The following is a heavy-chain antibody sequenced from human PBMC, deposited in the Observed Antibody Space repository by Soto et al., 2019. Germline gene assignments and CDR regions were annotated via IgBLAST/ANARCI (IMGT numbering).Heavy chain of an antibody. D-gene: IGHD4-17*01. Sequence: PGGSLRLSCVASGFTFRTYTMNWVRQAPGKGLEWVSGIRGFSPYTFYAESVKGRFTISRDNAKNSLYLQMNSLGVEDTAVYYCARVRDYFLYFDYWGQGTLVTVSS. CDR2: IRGFSPYT. V-gene: IGHV3-21*04. CDR1: GFTFRTYT. CDR3: ARVRDYFLYFDY. J-gene: IGHJ4*02.